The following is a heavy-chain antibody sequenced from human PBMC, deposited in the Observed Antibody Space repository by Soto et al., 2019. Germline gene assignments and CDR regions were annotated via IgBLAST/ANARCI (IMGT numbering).Heavy chain of an antibody. CDR2: IYPGDSDT. CDR3: ASLLLIEARGAFDI. J-gene: IGHJ3*02. V-gene: IGHV5-51*01. D-gene: IGHD6-6*01. Sequence: ESLKISCQVSGYSFTSYWIGWVRQMPGKGLEWMGIIYPGDSDTRYSPSFQGQVTISADKSISTAYLQWSSLKASDTAMYYCASLLLIEARGAFDIWGKGTMVTVSS. CDR1: GYSFTSYW.